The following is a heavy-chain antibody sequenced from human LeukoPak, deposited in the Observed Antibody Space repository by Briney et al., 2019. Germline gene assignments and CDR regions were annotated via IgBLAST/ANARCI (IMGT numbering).Heavy chain of an antibody. CDR1: GFTFSSYS. Sequence: GGSLRLSCAASGFTFSSYSMNWVRQAPGKGLEWVSVISGSGVSIHYADSVKGRCTVSRDNSKNTLYLQMNSLRAEDTAVYFCAKGTADYGDYSDSDYFDYWGQGILVTVSS. CDR2: ISGSGVSI. J-gene: IGHJ4*02. V-gene: IGHV3-23*01. D-gene: IGHD4-17*01. CDR3: AKGTADYGDYSDSDYFDY.